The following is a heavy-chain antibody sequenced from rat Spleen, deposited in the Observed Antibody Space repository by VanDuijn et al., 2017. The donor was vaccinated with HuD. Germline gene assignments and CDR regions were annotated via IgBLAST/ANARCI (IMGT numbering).Heavy chain of an antibody. J-gene: IGHJ2*01. CDR2: IIYDGSST. V-gene: IGHV5-22*01. Sequence: EVQLVESGGGLVQPGRSLKLSCTASGLSFSNYDMAWVRQAPTKGLEWVASIIYDGSSTYYGDSVKGRFTISRDNAKSTLYLQINSLRSEDTATYYCATDTFYDGTYYPGGFDYWGQGVMVTVSS. D-gene: IGHD1-12*02. CDR3: ATDTFYDGTYYPGGFDY. CDR1: GLSFSNYD.